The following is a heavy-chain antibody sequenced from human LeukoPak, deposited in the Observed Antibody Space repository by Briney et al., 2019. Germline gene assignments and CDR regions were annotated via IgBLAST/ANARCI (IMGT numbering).Heavy chain of an antibody. CDR1: GFTVSSNY. D-gene: IGHD3-16*02. V-gene: IGHV3-53*05. Sequence: GGSLRLSCAASGFTVSSNYMSWVRQAPGKGLEWVSVIYSGGSTYYADSVKGRFTISRDNSKNTLYLQMNSLRAEDTAVYYCARDGDYVWGSYRSYFDYWGQGTLVTVSS. CDR2: IYSGGST. CDR3: ARDGDYVWGSYRSYFDY. J-gene: IGHJ4*02.